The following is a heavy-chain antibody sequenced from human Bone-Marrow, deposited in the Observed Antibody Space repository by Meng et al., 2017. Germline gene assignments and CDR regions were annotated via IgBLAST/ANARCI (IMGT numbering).Heavy chain of an antibody. D-gene: IGHD2-21*01. J-gene: IGHJ3*02. V-gene: IGHV4-34*01. Sequence: SETLSLTCAVYGGSFSGYYWSWIRQPPGKGLEWIGEINHSGSTNYNPSLKSRVTLSVDTSKNQFSLKLSSVTAADTAVYYCARDQVGDCTFDIWGQGTMVTVSS. CDR3: ARDQVGDCTFDI. CDR1: GGSFSGYY. CDR2: INHSGST.